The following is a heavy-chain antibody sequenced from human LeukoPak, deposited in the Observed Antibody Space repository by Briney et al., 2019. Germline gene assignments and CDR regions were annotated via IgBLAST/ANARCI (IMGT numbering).Heavy chain of an antibody. CDR3: ARDSPIGYSSSWYQIDY. CDR2: IYYSGST. CDR1: GGSISSGGYY. Sequence: SETPSLTCTVSGGSISSGGYYWSWIRQHPGKGLEWIGYIYYSGSTYYNPSLKSRVTISVDASKNQFSLKLSSVTAADTAVYYCARDSPIGYSSSWYQIDYWGQGTLVTVSS. D-gene: IGHD6-13*01. V-gene: IGHV4-31*03. J-gene: IGHJ4*02.